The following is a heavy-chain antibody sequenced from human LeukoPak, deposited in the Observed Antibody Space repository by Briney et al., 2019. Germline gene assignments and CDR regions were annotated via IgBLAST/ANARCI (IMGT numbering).Heavy chain of an antibody. D-gene: IGHD6-13*01. V-gene: IGHV1-2*02. CDR1: GYTFTGYY. Sequence: ASVKVSCKASGYTFTGYYMHWVRQAPGQGLECMGWINPNSGGTNYAQKFQGRVTMTRDTSISTAYMELSRLRSDDTAVYYCARAPGWDIAAYDYWGQGTLVTVSS. J-gene: IGHJ4*02. CDR3: ARAPGWDIAAYDY. CDR2: INPNSGGT.